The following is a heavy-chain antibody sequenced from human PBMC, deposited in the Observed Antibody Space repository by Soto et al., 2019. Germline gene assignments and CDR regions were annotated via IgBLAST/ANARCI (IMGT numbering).Heavy chain of an antibody. CDR3: AIDFKEGSGYFLYWYFDL. D-gene: IGHD3-22*01. J-gene: IGHJ2*01. V-gene: IGHV3-33*01. CDR1: GFTLSSYG. CDR2: IWYDGSNK. Sequence: QVQLVESGGGVVQPGRSLRLSCAASGFTLSSYGMHWVRQAPGKGLEWVAVIWYDGSNKYYADSVKGRFTISRDNSKNTLYLQMNSLRAEDTAVYYCAIDFKEGSGYFLYWYFDLWGRGTLVTVSS.